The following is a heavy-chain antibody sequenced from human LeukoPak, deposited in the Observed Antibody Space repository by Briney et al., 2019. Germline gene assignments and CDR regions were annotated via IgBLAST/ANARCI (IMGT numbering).Heavy chain of an antibody. Sequence: GGSMRLSCAASGFIFSNYAMHWVRQAPGKGLEWVAVIWYDGSNKYYADSVKGRFTISRDNSKNTLYLQMNSLRAEDTAVYYCARGGANLDYWGQGSLVTVSS. CDR2: IWYDGSNK. D-gene: IGHD1-26*01. CDR3: ARGGANLDY. J-gene: IGHJ4*02. CDR1: GFIFSNYA. V-gene: IGHV3-33*01.